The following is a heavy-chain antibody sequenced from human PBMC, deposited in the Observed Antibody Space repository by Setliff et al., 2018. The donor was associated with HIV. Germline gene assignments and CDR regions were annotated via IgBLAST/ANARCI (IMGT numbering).Heavy chain of an antibody. CDR1: GGTFSSCT. CDR3: ARALDDILPGMTRKWFDP. V-gene: IGHV1-69*08. D-gene: IGHD3-9*01. J-gene: IGHJ5*02. CDR2: IIPILGTA. Sequence: ASVKVSCKASGGTFSSCTINWVRQAPGQGLEWMGRIIPILGTANYAQKFQGRVTITAEKSTSTVYMELSSLRSEDTAVYYCARALDDILPGMTRKWFDPWGQGTLVTVSS.